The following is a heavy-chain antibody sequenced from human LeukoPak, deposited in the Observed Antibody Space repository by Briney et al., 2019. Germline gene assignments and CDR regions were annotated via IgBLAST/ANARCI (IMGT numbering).Heavy chain of an antibody. CDR2: IIWDGTST. V-gene: IGHV3-43*01. J-gene: IGHJ4*02. D-gene: IGHD5-18*01. Sequence: GGSLRLSCAASGFTFDDYTMHWVRQAPGKGLEWVSLIIWDGTSTYYADSVKGRFTISRDNSKRSLYLQMNSLTTEDSALYYCVKQGRGYTYESPFDYWGQGTLVTVSS. CDR3: VKQGRGYTYESPFDY. CDR1: GFTFDDYT.